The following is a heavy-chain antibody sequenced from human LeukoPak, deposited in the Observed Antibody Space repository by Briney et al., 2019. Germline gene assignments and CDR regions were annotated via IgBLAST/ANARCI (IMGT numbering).Heavy chain of an antibody. CDR1: GFTFSSYG. CDR2: ISGSGAGT. D-gene: IGHD6-19*01. CDR3: AKIPVAGPNPDRRNYFDY. V-gene: IGHV3-23*01. Sequence: PGGSLRLSCAASGFTFSSYGMSWVRQAPGKGLECVSAISGSGAGTYYADSVKGRFTISRDNSKNTLYLQMNSLRAEDTAVYYCAKIPVAGPNPDRRNYFDYWGQGTLVTVSS. J-gene: IGHJ4*02.